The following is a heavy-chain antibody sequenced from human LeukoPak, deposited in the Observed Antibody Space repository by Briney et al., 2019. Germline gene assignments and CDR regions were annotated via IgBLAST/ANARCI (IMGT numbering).Heavy chain of an antibody. CDR1: GFTFSSYG. J-gene: IGHJ6*02. V-gene: IGHV3-30*18. CDR3: AKVRSKFNLNRNYYGMDV. Sequence: GRSLRLSCAASGFTFSSYGMHWVRQAPGKGLEWVAVISYDGSNKYYADSVKGRFTISRDNSKNTLYLQMNSLRAEDTAVYYCAKVRSKFNLNRNYYGMDVWGQGTTATVSS. CDR2: ISYDGSNK. D-gene: IGHD4-17*01.